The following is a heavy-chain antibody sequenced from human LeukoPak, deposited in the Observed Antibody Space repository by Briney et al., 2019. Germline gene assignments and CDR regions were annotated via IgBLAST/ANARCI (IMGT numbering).Heavy chain of an antibody. J-gene: IGHJ3*01. Sequence: RSETLSLTCTVSGVSIYSSTYYWAWIRQPPGKGLEFIGSIYYNEDTFQNPSLKSRLTISVDTSANQFSLRLSSVTAADTAVYYCARQLAAGNDGFDVWGQAQWSPSFQ. CDR1: GVSIYSSTYY. D-gene: IGHD2-15*01. V-gene: IGHV4-39*01. CDR2: IYYNEDT. CDR3: ARQLAAGNDGFDV.